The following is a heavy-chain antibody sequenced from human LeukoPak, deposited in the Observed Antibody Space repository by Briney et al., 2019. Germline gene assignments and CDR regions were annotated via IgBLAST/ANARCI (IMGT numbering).Heavy chain of an antibody. CDR1: GYSFTSYY. J-gene: IGHJ6*02. Sequence: ASVKDSCKTCGYSFTSYYIHWVRRAPGQGLEWMGKINPSGGSASNAQKFQGRVTMTRDTSTRTVYMELSSLRSEETAVYYCVRVGYCSTSSCSSLDVWGQGTTVTVSS. D-gene: IGHD2-2*03. V-gene: IGHV1-46*01. CDR2: INPSGGSA. CDR3: VRVGYCSTSSCSSLDV.